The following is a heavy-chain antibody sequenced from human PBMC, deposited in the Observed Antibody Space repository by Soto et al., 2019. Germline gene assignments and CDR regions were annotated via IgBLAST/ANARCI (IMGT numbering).Heavy chain of an antibody. V-gene: IGHV4-30-4*01. D-gene: IGHD4-17*01. J-gene: IGHJ6*02. Sequence: PSETLSLTCTVSGGSISIDDYFWSWIRQPPGKGLEWIGYIYYSGRTYYNPSLESRLTISLDTSKNQFSLKLSSVTAADTAVYFCARDRTSYGDYVRYFSYYGVDVWGQGTTVTVSS. CDR3: ARDRTSYGDYVRYFSYYGVDV. CDR1: GGSISIDDYF. CDR2: IYYSGRT.